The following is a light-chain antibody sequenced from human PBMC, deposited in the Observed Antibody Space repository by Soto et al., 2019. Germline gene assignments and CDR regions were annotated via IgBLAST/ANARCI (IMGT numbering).Light chain of an antibody. CDR2: GAS. J-gene: IGKJ1*01. V-gene: IGKV3-20*01. Sequence: EIVLTQSPGTLSLSPGERATLSCRASQSVSGSYLAWYQQKPGQAPRLLIYGASSRATGIPDRFSGSGSGTDFTLTISRLEPEDFAEYYCQQYGSSQTFGQGTKVEIK. CDR3: QQYGSSQT. CDR1: QSVSGSY.